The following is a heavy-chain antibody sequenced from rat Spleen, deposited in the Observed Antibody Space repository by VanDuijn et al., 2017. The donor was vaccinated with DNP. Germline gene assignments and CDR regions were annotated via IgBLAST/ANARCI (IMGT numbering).Heavy chain of an antibody. Sequence: EVQLVESDGGLVQPGRSLKLSCAASGFTFSNYGMHWIRQAPTKGLEWVASISPSGGNTYYRDSVKGRFTISRDNAKSTLYLQMDSLRSEDTATYYCATVLCDYWGQGVMVTVSS. CDR3: ATVLCDY. CDR1: GFTFSNYG. J-gene: IGHJ2*01. V-gene: IGHV5-19*01. D-gene: IGHD3-2*01. CDR2: ISPSGGNT.